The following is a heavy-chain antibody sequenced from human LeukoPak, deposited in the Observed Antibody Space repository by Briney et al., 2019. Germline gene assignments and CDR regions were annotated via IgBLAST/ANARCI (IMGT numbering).Heavy chain of an antibody. V-gene: IGHV3-43*01. CDR2: ISWDGGST. CDR1: GXTXDDYT. Sequence: PXXSLRLSCAXSGXTXDDYTMHWVRQAPGKGLEWVSLISWDGGSTYYADSVKGRFTISRDNSKNSLYLQMNSLRTEDTALYYCAKPYSSSWYYFDYWGQGTLVTVSS. D-gene: IGHD6-13*01. J-gene: IGHJ4*02. CDR3: AKPYSSSWYYFDY.